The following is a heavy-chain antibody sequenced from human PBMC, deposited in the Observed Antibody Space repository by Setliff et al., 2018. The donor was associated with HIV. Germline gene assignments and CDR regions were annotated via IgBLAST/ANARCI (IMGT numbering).Heavy chain of an antibody. Sequence: LSLTCNVSGGSVINDGYNWCWIRQRPGKGLQWIACVSYTGNTYHNPSLKSRLTILVHTSKSYFSLSLTSVTAADAAVYFCAREVLPVIGGRGWFDPWGQGTLVTVTS. V-gene: IGHV4-31*03. D-gene: IGHD1-26*01. CDR2: VSYTGNT. CDR1: GGSVINDGYN. J-gene: IGHJ5*01. CDR3: AREVLPVIGGRGWFDP.